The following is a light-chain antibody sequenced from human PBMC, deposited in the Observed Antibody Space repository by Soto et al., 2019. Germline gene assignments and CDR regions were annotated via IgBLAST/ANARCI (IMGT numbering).Light chain of an antibody. CDR3: SSYAASNSVV. CDR1: SSDGGGYNY. V-gene: IGLV2-8*01. Sequence: QSALTQPPSASGSPGQSVTISCTGTSSDGGGYNYVSWYQQHPGKAPKVMIYEVSKRPSGVPDRFSGSKSGNTASLTVSGLQAEDEADYYCSSYAASNSVVFGGGTKLTVL. J-gene: IGLJ2*01. CDR2: EVS.